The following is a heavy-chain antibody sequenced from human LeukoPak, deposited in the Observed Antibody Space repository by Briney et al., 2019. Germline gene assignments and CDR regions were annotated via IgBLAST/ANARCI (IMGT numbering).Heavy chain of an antibody. CDR2: INPSGGST. V-gene: IGHV1-46*01. CDR3: ARELLSGDPSIGN. Sequence: ASVKVSCKASGYTFTTYYMHWVRQAPGQGLEWMGIINPSGGSTSYAQKFQGRVTLTRDTSTSTVYMELSSLRSEDTAVYYCARELLSGDPSIGNWGQGTLVTVSS. D-gene: IGHD7-27*01. CDR1: GYTFTTYY. J-gene: IGHJ4*02.